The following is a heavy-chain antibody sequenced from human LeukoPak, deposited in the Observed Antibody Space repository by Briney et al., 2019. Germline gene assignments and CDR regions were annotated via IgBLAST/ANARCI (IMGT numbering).Heavy chain of an antibody. J-gene: IGHJ4*02. CDR2: IHPGDSDT. CDR1: GYSFITYW. CDR3: ATTNGGNRYYFDY. Sequence: GESLKISCKGSGYSFITYWIGWVRQMPGQGLEWMGIIHPGDSDTRYSPSFQGQVTISADKSISTAYLQWSSLKASDTAIYYCATTNGGNRYYFDYWGQGTLVTVSS. D-gene: IGHD4-23*01. V-gene: IGHV5-51*01.